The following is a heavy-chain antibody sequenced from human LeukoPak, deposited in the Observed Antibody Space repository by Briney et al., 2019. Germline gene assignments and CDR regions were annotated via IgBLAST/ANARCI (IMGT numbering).Heavy chain of an antibody. Sequence: NASETLSPTCTVSGGSISSYYWSWIRQPPGKGLEWIGYIYYSGSTNYNPSLKSRVTISVDTSKNQFSLKLSSVTAADTAVYYCAREFSGSGSYYSGEGENYYYYGMDVWGQGTTVTVSS. D-gene: IGHD3-10*01. CDR2: IYYSGST. V-gene: IGHV4-59*01. CDR1: GGSISSYY. CDR3: AREFSGSGSYYSGEGENYYYYGMDV. J-gene: IGHJ6*02.